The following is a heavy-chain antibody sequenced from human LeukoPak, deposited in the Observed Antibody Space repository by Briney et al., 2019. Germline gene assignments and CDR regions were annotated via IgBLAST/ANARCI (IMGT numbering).Heavy chain of an antibody. D-gene: IGHD6-19*01. Sequence: GGSLRLSCAASGFTFSSYAMSWVRQAPGKGLEWVSGITWNSGSIGYAGSVKGRFTISRDNAKNSLYLQMNSLRAEDTALYYCARLSSDKAIDYWGQGTLVTVSS. J-gene: IGHJ4*02. CDR3: ARLSSDKAIDY. CDR2: ITWNSGSI. V-gene: IGHV3-9*01. CDR1: GFTFSSYA.